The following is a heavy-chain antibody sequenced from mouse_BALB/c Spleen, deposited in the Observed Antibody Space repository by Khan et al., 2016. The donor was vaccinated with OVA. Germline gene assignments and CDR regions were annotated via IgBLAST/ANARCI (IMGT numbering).Heavy chain of an antibody. CDR1: GYTFNDSA. D-gene: IGHD2-2*01. CDR2: ISVYYDDT. V-gene: IGHV1S137*01. Sequence: QVQLKQSGPELVRPGESVKFSCKGSGYTFNDSAMHWVKQSHEKSLEWIGVISVYYDDTNYNQKFKGKATITVDKSSSTAYMELARLTSDDSAIYYCARVGQWLRRGGGNSDYWGQGTTLTVSS. CDR3: ARVGQWLRRGGGNSDY. J-gene: IGHJ2*01.